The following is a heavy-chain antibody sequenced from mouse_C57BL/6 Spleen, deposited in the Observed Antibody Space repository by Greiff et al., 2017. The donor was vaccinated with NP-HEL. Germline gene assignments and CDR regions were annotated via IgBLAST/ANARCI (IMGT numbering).Heavy chain of an antibody. CDR1: GYTFTSYW. CDR3: ARQGVTGTHFDY. CDR2: IDPSDSYT. J-gene: IGHJ2*01. D-gene: IGHD4-1*01. Sequence: QVQLQQPGAELVRPGTSVKLSCKASGYTFTSYWMHWVKQRPGQGLEWIGVIDPSDSYTNYNQKFKGKATLTVDTSSSTAYMQLSSLTSEDSAVYYCARQGVTGTHFDYWGQGTTLTVSS. V-gene: IGHV1-59*01.